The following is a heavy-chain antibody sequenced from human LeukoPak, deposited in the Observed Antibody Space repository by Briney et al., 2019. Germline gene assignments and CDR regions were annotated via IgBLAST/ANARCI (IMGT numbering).Heavy chain of an antibody. CDR1: GVTSSSYW. V-gene: IGHV3-7*01. CDR2: IKEDGSEK. J-gene: IGHJ4*02. CDR3: ARGRFNYDSTGYSSFYY. D-gene: IGHD3-22*01. Sequence: GGSLRHSCAASGVTSSSYWMSWVRQAPGKGLEWVANIKEDGSEKYYVDSVKGRFTISRDNAKTSVYLQMNSLRAEDTAVYYCARGRFNYDSTGYSSFYYWGQGTLVTVSS.